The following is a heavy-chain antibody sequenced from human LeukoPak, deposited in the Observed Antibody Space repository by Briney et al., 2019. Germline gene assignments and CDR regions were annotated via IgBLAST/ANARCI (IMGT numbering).Heavy chain of an antibody. V-gene: IGHV1-69*05. D-gene: IGHD6-19*01. J-gene: IGHJ3*02. CDR1: GGTFSSYA. Sequence: SVKVSCKASGGTFSSYAISWVRQAPGQGLEWMGGIIPIFGTANYAQKFQGRVTITTDESTSAAYMELSSLRSEDTAVYYCARTLAVAGKANAFDIWGQGTMVTVSS. CDR2: IIPIFGTA. CDR3: ARTLAVAGKANAFDI.